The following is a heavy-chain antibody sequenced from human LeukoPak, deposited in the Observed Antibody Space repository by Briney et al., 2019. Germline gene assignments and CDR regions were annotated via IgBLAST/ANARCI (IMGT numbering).Heavy chain of an antibody. V-gene: IGHV4-34*01. D-gene: IGHD4-17*01. CDR3: ANPARDFADSGAITW. J-gene: IGHJ4*02. Sequence: ASETLSLTCAVYGGSFSYYYWSWIRQPPGKGLEWVGEINHSGVTNYNPSLKSRVTISADTSKNQFSLKLTSVTAADTAVYYCANPARDFADSGAITWWGQGTLVTVSS. CDR2: INHSGVT. CDR1: GGSFSYYY.